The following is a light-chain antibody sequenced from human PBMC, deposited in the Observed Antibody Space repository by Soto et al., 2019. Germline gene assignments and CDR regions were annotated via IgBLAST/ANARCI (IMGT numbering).Light chain of an antibody. J-gene: IGKJ4*01. CDR3: QQVEIDTST. CDR1: QRFXGG. Sequence: ILLTQSPSTLSASVGDRVTITCRASQRFXGGLAWYQQKPGKAPKFLXYKASSLETGCPSSFSGSGFGTDFTPTITRLQPEDCANDYWQQVEIDTSTFGGGTKVDIK. CDR2: KAS. V-gene: IGKV1-5*03.